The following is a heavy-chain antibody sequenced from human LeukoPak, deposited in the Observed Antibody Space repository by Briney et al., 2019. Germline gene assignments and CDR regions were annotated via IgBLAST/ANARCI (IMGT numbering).Heavy chain of an antibody. V-gene: IGHV1-2*02. J-gene: IGHJ4*02. CDR2: INPNSGGT. D-gene: IGHD5-18*01. CDR1: GYTFTGYY. CDR3: ARAVYSYGYPDY. Sequence: ASVKVSCKASGYTFTGYYMHWVRQAPGQGLEWRGWINPNSGGTNYAQKFQGRVTMTRDTSISTAYMELSRLRSDDTAVYYCARAVYSYGYPDYWGQGTLVTVSS.